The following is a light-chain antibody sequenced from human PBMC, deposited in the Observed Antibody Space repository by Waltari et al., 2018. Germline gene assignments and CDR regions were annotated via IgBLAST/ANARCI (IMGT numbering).Light chain of an antibody. CDR1: QSLTKKY. J-gene: IGKJ2*01. Sequence: VLTQSPGTLSLSPGERATLSCRASQSLTKKYLAWYQQKPGQAPRLLIYGASSRAAGVPTRFSGSGSGTDFTLTISRLEPEEFAVYYCQQYGSSIMYTFGQGTKLEIK. V-gene: IGKV3-20*01. CDR2: GAS. CDR3: QQYGSSIMYT.